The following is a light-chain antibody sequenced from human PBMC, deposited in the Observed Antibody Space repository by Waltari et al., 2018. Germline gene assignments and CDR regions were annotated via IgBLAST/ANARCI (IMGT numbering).Light chain of an antibody. V-gene: IGLV2-23*02. J-gene: IGLJ2*01. CDR1: SSDVGSYDL. CDR2: EVD. CDR3: SSYTYGGPWV. Sequence: SALTQPASVSASPGQSITISCTGSSSDVGSYDLVAWYQQHPGKAPHLLIYEVDKRPSWVSYRFSCSTSGNAASLTISGLQAEDEAHYFCSSYTYGGPWVFGGGTLLTVL.